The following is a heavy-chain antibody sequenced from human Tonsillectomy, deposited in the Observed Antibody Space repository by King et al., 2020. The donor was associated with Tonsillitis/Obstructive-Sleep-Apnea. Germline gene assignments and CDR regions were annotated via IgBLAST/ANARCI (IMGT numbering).Heavy chain of an antibody. J-gene: IGHJ5*02. D-gene: IGHD5-18*01. V-gene: IGHV2-70*11. CDR3: APIHYSRNCFDA. CDR2: IDWDDDT. Sequence: RVTLKESGPALVKPTQTLTLTCTFSGCSLSTSGMCVIWIRQPPGKALEWLARIDWDDDTYYSTSLKTRLTISKDTSTTQVGLTMTSMDPVDTSTYYCAPIHYSRNCFDAWRQGTTVTVSS. CDR1: GCSLSTSGMC.